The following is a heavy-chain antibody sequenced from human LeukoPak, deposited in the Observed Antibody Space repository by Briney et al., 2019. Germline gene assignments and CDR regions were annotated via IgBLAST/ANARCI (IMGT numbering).Heavy chain of an antibody. J-gene: IGHJ4*02. CDR2: MYSSGST. CDR3: ARGVHDYDNSGHSHFDY. Sequence: SETLSLTCTVSGGSISSSSYYWGWIRQPPGKGLEWIGSMYSSGSTYYNPSLKSRVTTSVDTAKNQFSLKLNSVTVADTAVYYCARGVHDYDNSGHSHFDYWGQGTLVTVSS. D-gene: IGHD3-22*01. CDR1: GGSISSSSYY. V-gene: IGHV4-39*07.